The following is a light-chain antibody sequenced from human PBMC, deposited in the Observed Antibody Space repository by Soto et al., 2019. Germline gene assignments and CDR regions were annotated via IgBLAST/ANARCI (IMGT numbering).Light chain of an antibody. CDR1: TSNIRSNT. V-gene: IGLV1-44*01. J-gene: IGLJ2*01. Sequence: QSVLTKPPSASGTPGQRVTISCSGSTSNIRSNTVNWYQQLPGTAPKLLIYSNNQRPSGVPDRFSGSKSGTSASLAISGLQSEDEADYYCAAWDDSLNGHVVFGGGTKLTVL. CDR2: SNN. CDR3: AAWDDSLNGHVV.